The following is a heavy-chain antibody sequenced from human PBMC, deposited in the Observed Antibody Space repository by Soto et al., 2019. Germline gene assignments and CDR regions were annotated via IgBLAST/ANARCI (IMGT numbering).Heavy chain of an antibody. J-gene: IGHJ5*02. CDR2: IIPITDTA. D-gene: IGHD2-2*02. Sequence: QVQLVQSGAEVKKPGSSVKVSCKASGGTFSSETITLVRQAPGQGLEWMGGIIPITDTANYAQNFQGRVTITADESTSTVYMELSSLRSEDTAVYYCATLVPAPIKLFPRLGWFDPWGQGTLVTVSS. CDR3: ATLVPAPIKLFPRLGWFDP. V-gene: IGHV1-69*01. CDR1: GGTFSSET.